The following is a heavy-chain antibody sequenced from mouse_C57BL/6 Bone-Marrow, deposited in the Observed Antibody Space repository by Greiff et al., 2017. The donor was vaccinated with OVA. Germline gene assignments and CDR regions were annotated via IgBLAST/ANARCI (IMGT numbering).Heavy chain of an antibody. CDR2: IYPGDGDT. V-gene: IGHV1-80*01. Sequence: VQGVESGAELVKPGASVKISCKASGYAFSSYWMNWVKQRPGKGLEWIGQIYPGDGDTNYNGKFKGKATLTADKSSSTAYMQLSSLTCEDSAVYFCAAGGSSFWYFDVWGTGTTVTVSS. CDR1: GYAFSSYW. CDR3: AAGGSSFWYFDV. J-gene: IGHJ1*03. D-gene: IGHD1-1*01.